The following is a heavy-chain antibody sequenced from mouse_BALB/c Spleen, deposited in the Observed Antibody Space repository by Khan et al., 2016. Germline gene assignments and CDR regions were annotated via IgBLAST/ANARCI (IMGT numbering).Heavy chain of an antibody. CDR2: ISYDGSN. D-gene: IGHD1-1*02. Sequence: EVQLQESGPGLVKPSQSLSLTCSVTGYSITSGYYWNWIRQFPGNKLEWMGYISYDGSNNYNPSLKNRISITRDTSKNQFFLKLNSVTTEDTATYFCVREGWFNGDYAMDYWGQGTSVTVSS. CDR1: GYSITSGYY. J-gene: IGHJ4*01. CDR3: VREGWFNGDYAMDY. V-gene: IGHV3-6*02.